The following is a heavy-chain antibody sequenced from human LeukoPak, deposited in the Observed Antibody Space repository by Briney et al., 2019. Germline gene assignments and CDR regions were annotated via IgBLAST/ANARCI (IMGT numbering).Heavy chain of an antibody. V-gene: IGHV4-59*12. J-gene: IGHJ2*01. CDR3: AREARQDYALDL. CDR1: GGSISSYY. Sequence: SSATLSLTCTVSGGSISSYYWSLIRQPPGKGLEWIGYIYYSGSTDYNPSLKRRVTISVDTSKNQLSLKLSSVTAADTAVYYCAREARQDYALDLWGRGTLVTVSS. D-gene: IGHD4-17*01. CDR2: IYYSGST.